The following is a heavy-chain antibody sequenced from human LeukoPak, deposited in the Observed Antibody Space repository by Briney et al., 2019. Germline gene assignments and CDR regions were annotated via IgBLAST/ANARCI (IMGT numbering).Heavy chain of an antibody. CDR3: ARDRDSNYYDSSGYYMHDAFDI. V-gene: IGHV3-11*01. CDR1: GFTFSDYY. J-gene: IGHJ3*02. CDR2: ISSSGSTI. D-gene: IGHD3-22*01. Sequence: GGSLRLSCAASGFTFSDYYMSWIRQAPGKGLEWVSYISSSGSTIYYADSVKGRFTISRDNAKNSLYLQMNSLRAEDTAVYYCARDRDSNYYDSSGYYMHDAFDIWGQGTMVTASS.